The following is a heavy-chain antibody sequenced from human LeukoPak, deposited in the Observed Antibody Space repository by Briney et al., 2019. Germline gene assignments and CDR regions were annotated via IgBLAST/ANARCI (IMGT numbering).Heavy chain of an antibody. CDR2: IRYDGSNK. V-gene: IGHV3-30*02. J-gene: IGHJ4*02. CDR1: GFTFSSYA. Sequence: GRSLRLSCAASGFTFSSYAMHWVRQAPGKGLEWVAFIRYDGSNKYYADSVKGRFTISRDNSKNTLYLQMNSLRAEDTAVYYCAKDSSRFLEWLSPFDYWGQGTLVTVSS. D-gene: IGHD3-3*01. CDR3: AKDSSRFLEWLSPFDY.